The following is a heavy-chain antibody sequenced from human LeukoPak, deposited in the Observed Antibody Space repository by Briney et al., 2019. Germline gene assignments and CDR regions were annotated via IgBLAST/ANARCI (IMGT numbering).Heavy chain of an antibody. CDR2: IKSKTDGGTT. V-gene: IGHV3-15*01. D-gene: IGHD3-22*01. J-gene: IGHJ3*02. CDR1: GFTFSNAW. Sequence: GGSLRLSCAASGFTFSNAWMSWVRQAPGKGLEWVGRIKSKTDGGTTDYAAPVKGRFNISRDDSKNTLYLQMNSLKTEDTAVYYCTTLIRITMIVVVTHDAFDIWGQGTMVTVSS. CDR3: TTLIRITMIVVVTHDAFDI.